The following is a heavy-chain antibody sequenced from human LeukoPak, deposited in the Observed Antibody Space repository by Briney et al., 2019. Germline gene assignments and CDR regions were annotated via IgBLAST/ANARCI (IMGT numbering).Heavy chain of an antibody. D-gene: IGHD1-26*01. CDR3: ARGGTGWEPHGRDMNYYYYYMDV. V-gene: IGHV1-8*03. CDR1: GYTFTSYD. J-gene: IGHJ6*03. CDR2: MNPNSGNT. Sequence: ASVKVSCKASGYTFTSYDINWVRQATGQGLEWMGWMNPNSGNTGYAQKFQGRVTITADESTSTAYMELSSLRSEDTAVYYCARGGTGWEPHGRDMNYYYYYMDVWGKGSTVTVSS.